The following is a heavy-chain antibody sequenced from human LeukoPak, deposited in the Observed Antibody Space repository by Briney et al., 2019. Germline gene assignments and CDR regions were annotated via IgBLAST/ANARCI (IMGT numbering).Heavy chain of an antibody. D-gene: IGHD3-10*01. J-gene: IGHJ3*02. V-gene: IGHV3-23*01. CDR3: VKEHVDRAFTRSFEI. Sequence: PGGSLRLSCAASGFSFSTNPMSWVRQAPGKGLEWVSAISPDKTYYADSVKGRLTISRDNYKNTVDLQFNSPRAEDTAKYYCVKEHVDRAFTRSFEIWGQWTVVTVSS. CDR2: ISPDKT. CDR1: GFSFSTNP.